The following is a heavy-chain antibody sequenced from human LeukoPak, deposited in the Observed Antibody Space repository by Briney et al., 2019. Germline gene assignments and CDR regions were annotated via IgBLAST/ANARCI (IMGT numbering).Heavy chain of an antibody. CDR2: ISSDGNTI. D-gene: IGHD2-2*01. V-gene: IGHV3-48*03. J-gene: IGHJ6*02. CDR1: GFTFSSYE. CDR3: ARAGGISVVVPAAMQGYYYYGMDV. Sequence: GGSLRLSCAASGFTFSSYEMNWVRQAPGKGLEWISYISSDGNTIYYADSVKGRFTISRDNAKNSLYLQMNSLRAEDTAVYYCARAGGISVVVPAAMQGYYYYGMDVWGQGTTVTVSS.